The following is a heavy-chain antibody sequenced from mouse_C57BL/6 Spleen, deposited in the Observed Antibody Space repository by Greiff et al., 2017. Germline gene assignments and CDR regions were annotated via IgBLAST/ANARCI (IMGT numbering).Heavy chain of an antibody. CDR1: GYTFTDYY. Sequence: QVQLKESGAELVRPGASVKLSCKASGYTFTDYYINWVKQRPGQGLEWIARIYPGSGNTYYNEKFKGKATLTAEKSSSTAYMQLSSLTSEDSAVYFCARSHSNYGFAYWGQGTLVTVSA. V-gene: IGHV1-76*01. CDR3: ARSHSNYGFAY. D-gene: IGHD2-5*01. CDR2: IYPGSGNT. J-gene: IGHJ3*01.